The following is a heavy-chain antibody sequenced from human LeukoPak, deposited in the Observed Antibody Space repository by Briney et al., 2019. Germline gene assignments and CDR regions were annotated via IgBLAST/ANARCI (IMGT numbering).Heavy chain of an antibody. J-gene: IGHJ4*02. CDR3: AREFSTVGNFDY. CDR2: IYFTGNHI. D-gene: IGHD3-3*02. CDR1: GFTFSRFS. Sequence: ARGSLRLSCATSGFTFSRFSMRWVRQAPGKGLEWVSSIYFTGNHISYADSVKGRFTISRDNANNSVYLQMNGLRAEDTAVYYCAREFSTVGNFDYWGQGTLVTVSS. V-gene: IGHV3-21*01.